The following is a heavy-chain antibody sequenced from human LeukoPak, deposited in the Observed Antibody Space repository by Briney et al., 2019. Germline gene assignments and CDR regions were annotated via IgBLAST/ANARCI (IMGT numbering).Heavy chain of an antibody. Sequence: GGSLRLSCATSGFTFSSYWMSWVRQAPGKGLEWVANIKQDGSERNYVDSVKGRFTISRDNAKNSLYLQMNSLRAEDTAVYYCAELGITMIGGVWGKGTTVTISS. J-gene: IGHJ6*04. CDR2: IKQDGSER. D-gene: IGHD3-10*02. CDR1: GFTFSSYW. CDR3: AELGITMIGGV. V-gene: IGHV3-7*01.